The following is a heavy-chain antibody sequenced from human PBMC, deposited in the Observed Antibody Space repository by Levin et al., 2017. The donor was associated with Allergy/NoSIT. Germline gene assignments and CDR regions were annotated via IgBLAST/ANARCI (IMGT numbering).Heavy chain of an antibody. CDR1: GFTFSIYA. CDR3: AKAGDSNGYYLPFHY. D-gene: IGHD3-22*01. CDR2: LSASGGST. Sequence: GGSLRLSCAASGFTFSIYAMTWVRQAPGKGLEWVSALSASGGSTYYADSVKGRSTISRDNLKDTLYLELNSLRAEDTAVYYCAKAGDSNGYYLPFHYWGQGTLVTVSS. J-gene: IGHJ4*02. V-gene: IGHV3-23*01.